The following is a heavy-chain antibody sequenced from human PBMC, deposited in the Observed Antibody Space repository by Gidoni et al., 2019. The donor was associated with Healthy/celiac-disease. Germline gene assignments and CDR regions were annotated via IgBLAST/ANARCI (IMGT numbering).Heavy chain of an antibody. D-gene: IGHD4-17*01. CDR2: ISSSGSTI. Sequence: EVELVESGGGWVQPGGCLRLPCAGSGFPFSSYEMNWVRQAPGKGLEWVSYISSSGSTIYYADSVKGRFTISRDNAKNSLYLQMNSLRAEDTAVYYCARALPDYGDLFDYWGQGTLVTVSS. CDR3: ARALPDYGDLFDY. CDR1: GFPFSSYE. V-gene: IGHV3-48*03. J-gene: IGHJ4*02.